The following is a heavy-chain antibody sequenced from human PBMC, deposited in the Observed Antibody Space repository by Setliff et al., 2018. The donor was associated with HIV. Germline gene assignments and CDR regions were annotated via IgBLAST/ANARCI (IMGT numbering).Heavy chain of an antibody. CDR1: GYTFTSYY. J-gene: IGHJ6*03. CDR3: AGTAGWALPPRLYYYYYYMDV. V-gene: IGHV1-46*01. Sequence: GASVKVSCKASGYTFTSYYMHWVRQAPGQGLEWMGIINPSGGSTSYAQKFQGRVTMTRDTSTSTVYMELSRLRSEDTAVYYCAGTAGWALPPRLYYYYYYMDVWGKGTTVTVSS. CDR2: INPSGGST. D-gene: IGHD1-26*01.